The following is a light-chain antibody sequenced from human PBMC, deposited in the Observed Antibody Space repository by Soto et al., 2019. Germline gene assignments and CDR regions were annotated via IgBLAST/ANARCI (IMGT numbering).Light chain of an antibody. V-gene: IGKV3-15*01. CDR1: QSVSSN. Sequence: EIVMTQSPATLSVSPGERATLSCRASQSVSSNLVWYQHKPGQAPRLLIYGASTRATGIPARFSGSGSGTEFTLPISSLQSEDFAVYFCQQSHDWPLTFGGGTKAEIK. CDR3: QQSHDWPLT. CDR2: GAS. J-gene: IGKJ4*01.